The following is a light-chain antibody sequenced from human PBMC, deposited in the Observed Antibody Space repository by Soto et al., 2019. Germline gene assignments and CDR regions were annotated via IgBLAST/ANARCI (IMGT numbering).Light chain of an antibody. CDR3: EQYGSSPRT. J-gene: IGKJ1*01. Sequence: PGERATLSCRASQSVNANYFAWYQQKPGQAPRLLIYGISSRPTGIPDRFSGSGSGTDFTLTISRLEPEVFAVYYCEQYGSSPRTFGQGTKVDIK. CDR2: GIS. V-gene: IGKV3-20*01. CDR1: QSVNANY.